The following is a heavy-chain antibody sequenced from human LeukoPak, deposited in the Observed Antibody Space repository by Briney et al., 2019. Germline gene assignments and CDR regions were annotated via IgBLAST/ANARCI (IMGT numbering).Heavy chain of an antibody. CDR2: MNEDGSGT. D-gene: IGHD6-19*01. J-gene: IGHJ4*02. CDR3: VRELYGSGNVYYFDH. Sequence: PGGSLRLSCAVSGFSIRGSWMSWVRQTPGKGLEWVADMNEDGSGTYYVDSVKGRFTVSRDNAQNSLYLQMNSLRVEDTAVYYCVRELYGSGNVYYFDHWGQGTLVTVSS. CDR1: GFSIRGSW. V-gene: IGHV3-7*01.